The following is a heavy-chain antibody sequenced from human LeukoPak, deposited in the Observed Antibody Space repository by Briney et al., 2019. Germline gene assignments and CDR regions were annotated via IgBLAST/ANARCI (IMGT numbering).Heavy chain of an antibody. CDR2: ISSSSSYI. V-gene: IGHV3-21*01. Sequence: GGSLRLSXAASGFTFGSYSMNWVRQAPGKGLEWVSSISSSSSYIYYADSVKGRFTISRDNAKNSLYLQMNSLRAEDTAVYYCARDLLYYDSSGAFDIWGQGTMVTVSS. CDR3: ARDLLYYDSSGAFDI. CDR1: GFTFGSYS. J-gene: IGHJ3*02. D-gene: IGHD3-22*01.